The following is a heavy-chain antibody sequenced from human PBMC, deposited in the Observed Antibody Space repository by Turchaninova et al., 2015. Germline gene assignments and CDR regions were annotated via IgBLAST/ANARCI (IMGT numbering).Heavy chain of an antibody. V-gene: IGHV5-10-1*01. Sequence: SWGEVKNPEESLRISCKASEYSFTSHYITWVRQVPGKGLEWMGSIYPRAYHSYYSPSLEGRVTISADRSITTAYLQWSSLKASDTATYYCARHGYCSSTTCYYNGLDVWGQGTTVIVSS. J-gene: IGHJ6*02. D-gene: IGHD2-2*03. CDR2: IYPRAYHS. CDR3: ARHGYCSSTTCYYNGLDV. CDR1: EYSFTSHY.